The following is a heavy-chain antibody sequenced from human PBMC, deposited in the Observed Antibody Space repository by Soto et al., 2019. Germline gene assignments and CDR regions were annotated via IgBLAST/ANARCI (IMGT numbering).Heavy chain of an antibody. CDR3: ANGRATYGLLTHDY. V-gene: IGHV3-23*01. J-gene: IGHJ4*02. CDR1: GFSFRNYA. Sequence: EVQLLESGGGLVQPGGSLRLSCAASGFSFRNYAMSWVRQAPGKGLEWISTITGSSSNIYYADSVKDRFAISRDNSRNTLYLQMNSLTAEDTAVYYCANGRATYGLLTHDYWGQGTLVTVSS. CDR2: ITGSSSNI. D-gene: IGHD3-10*01.